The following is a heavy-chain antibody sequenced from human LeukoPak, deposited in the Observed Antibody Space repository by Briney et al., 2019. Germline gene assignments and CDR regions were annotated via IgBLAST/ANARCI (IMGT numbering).Heavy chain of an antibody. CDR2: ISPSSSSR. J-gene: IGHJ3*02. CDR1: GFAFSRSG. Sequence: PGGSLRLSCVASGFAFSRSGMNWVRQAPGKGLEWLSCISPSSSSRHYADSMKGRLIISRDNSKNTLHLQMNSPRAEDTAVDHCARDPAYYGSGSYSDAFDIWGQGTMVTVSS. V-gene: IGHV3-48*01. D-gene: IGHD3-10*01. CDR3: ARDPAYYGSGSYSDAFDI.